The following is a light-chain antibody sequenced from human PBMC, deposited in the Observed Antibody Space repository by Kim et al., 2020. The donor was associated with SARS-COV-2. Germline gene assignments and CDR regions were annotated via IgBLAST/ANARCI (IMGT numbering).Light chain of an antibody. CDR1: QFVSSY. V-gene: IGKV3-11*01. CDR3: QQRFNWPFT. J-gene: IGKJ4*01. CDR2: EAS. Sequence: EIVLTQSPATMSLSPGERATLSCRASQFVSSYLAWYQQKPGQAPRLLIYEASTRATGIPARFSGSGSATDSTLTISSLEPEDFAVYYCQQRFNWPFTFGGGTKVDIK.